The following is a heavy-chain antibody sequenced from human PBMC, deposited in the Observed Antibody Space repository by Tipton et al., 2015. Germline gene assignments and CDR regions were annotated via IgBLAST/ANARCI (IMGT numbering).Heavy chain of an antibody. CDR2: IYYSGST. CDR3: ASQDIVLMVYGFDY. J-gene: IGHJ4*02. Sequence: TLSLTCAVSGGSVSSPSYYWSWIRQPPGKGLEWIGYIYYSGSTYYNPSLKSRVTISGDTPKNQFSLRLSFVTAADTAVYYCASQDIVLMVYGFDYWGQGTLATVSS. CDR1: GGSVSSPSYY. D-gene: IGHD2-8*01. V-gene: IGHV4-61*01.